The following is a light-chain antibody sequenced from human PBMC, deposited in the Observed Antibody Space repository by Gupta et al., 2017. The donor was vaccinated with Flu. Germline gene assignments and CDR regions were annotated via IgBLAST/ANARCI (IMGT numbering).Light chain of an antibody. Sequence: ITISCTGNSSDVGSYNLVSWYQQHPGKAPKLMIYEGSKRPSGVSNRFSGSKSGNTASLTISGLQAEDEADYHCCSYAGSSTFVVFGGGTKMTVL. CDR1: SSDVGSYNL. CDR3: CSYAGSSTFVV. V-gene: IGLV2-23*03. J-gene: IGLJ2*01. CDR2: EGS.